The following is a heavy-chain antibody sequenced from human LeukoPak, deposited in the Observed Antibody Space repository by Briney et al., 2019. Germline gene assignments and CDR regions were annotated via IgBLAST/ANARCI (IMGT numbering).Heavy chain of an antibody. V-gene: IGHV4-59*01. Sequence: PSETLSLTCTVSGGSISSYYWSWIRQPPGKGLEWIGYIYYSGSTNYNPSLKSRVTISVDTSKNQFSLKLSSVTAADTAVYYCVRTGTNDYWGQGTLVTVSS. CDR3: VRTGTNDY. CDR1: GGSISSYY. CDR2: IYYSGST. D-gene: IGHD1-1*01. J-gene: IGHJ4*02.